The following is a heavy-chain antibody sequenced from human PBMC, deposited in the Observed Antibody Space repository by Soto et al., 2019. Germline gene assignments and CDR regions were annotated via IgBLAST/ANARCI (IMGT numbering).Heavy chain of an antibody. J-gene: IGHJ4*02. Sequence: QVQLVQSGAEVKKPGSSVKVSCKASGGTFSSYAISWVRQAPGQGLEWMGGIIPIFGTANYAQKFQGRVTITADKSTSTAYMELSSLRSDDTAVYYCARGPPYYYDSSGYAYYFDYWGQGTLVTVSS. CDR2: IIPIFGTA. D-gene: IGHD3-22*01. CDR1: GGTFSSYA. V-gene: IGHV1-69*06. CDR3: ARGPPYYYDSSGYAYYFDY.